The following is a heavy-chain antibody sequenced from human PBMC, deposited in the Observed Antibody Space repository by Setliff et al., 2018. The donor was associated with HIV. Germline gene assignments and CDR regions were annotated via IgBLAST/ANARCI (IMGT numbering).Heavy chain of an antibody. V-gene: IGHV4-59*11. CDR1: GGSIENLY. J-gene: IGHJ6*03. Sequence: SETLSLTCTVSGGSIENLYWTWIRQPSGRGLEWIGYVYSTGSTKYNPSLKSRATMSADTSKNQISLTLTSVSAADTAVYYCASTSMGMTRKPIWYYHMDVWGHGITVTVTS. CDR2: VYSTGST. D-gene: IGHD7-27*01. CDR3: ASTSMGMTRKPIWYYHMDV.